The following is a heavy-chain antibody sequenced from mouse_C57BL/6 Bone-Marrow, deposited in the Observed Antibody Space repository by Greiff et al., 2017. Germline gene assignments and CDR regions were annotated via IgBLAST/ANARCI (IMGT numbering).Heavy chain of an antibody. CDR2: IYPSDSET. CDR3: AKDLGSFDV. V-gene: IGHV1-52*01. J-gene: IGHJ1*03. CDR1: GYSFTSYW. Sequence: VQLQQPGPELVRPGSSVKLSCKASGYSFTSYWMHWVKQRPIQGLEWIGKIYPSDSETHYNQKFKDKATLTVDKSSSTAYMQLSSLTSEDSAVYYCAKDLGSFDVWGTGTTVTVSS.